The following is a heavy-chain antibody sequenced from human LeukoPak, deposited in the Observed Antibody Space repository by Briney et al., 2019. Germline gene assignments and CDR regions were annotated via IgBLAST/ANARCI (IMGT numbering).Heavy chain of an antibody. CDR3: ARDHTVGQWPTYFDY. J-gene: IGHJ4*02. CDR2: IKQDGSEK. Sequence: GGSLRLSCAASGFTFSSYAMSWVRQAPGKGLEWVANIKQDGSEKYYVDSVKGRFTISRDNAKNSLYLQMNSLRAEDSAVYYCARDHTVGQWPTYFDYWGQGTLVTVSS. CDR1: GFTFSSYA. D-gene: IGHD6-19*01. V-gene: IGHV3-7*01.